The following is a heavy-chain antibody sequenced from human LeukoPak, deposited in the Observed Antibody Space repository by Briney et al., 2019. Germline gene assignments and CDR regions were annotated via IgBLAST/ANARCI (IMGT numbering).Heavy chain of an antibody. J-gene: IGHJ5*02. CDR1: GFRVREYY. Sequence: PGGSLRLSCAVSGFRVREYYMSWVRQAPGKGLEWVGLIRDSGEAFYADFARGRFAISRDESENTLYLQMNSLRVEDTAVYFCARDRAANQDWVEFDPWGQGTPVIVSS. D-gene: IGHD3/OR15-3a*01. CDR2: IRDSGEA. V-gene: IGHV3-66*03. CDR3: ARDRAANQDWVEFDP.